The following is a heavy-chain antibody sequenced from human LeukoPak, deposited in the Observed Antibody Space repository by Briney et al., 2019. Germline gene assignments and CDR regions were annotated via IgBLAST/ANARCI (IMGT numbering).Heavy chain of an antibody. V-gene: IGHV3-33*01. D-gene: IGHD1-26*01. CDR3: ARKPDSGSYLAY. J-gene: IGHJ4*02. CDR2: IWYDGSNK. Sequence: QPGRSLRLFCAASGFTFSSYGIPWVRQAPGKGLEWVAVIWYDGSNKYYADSVKGRFTISRDNSKNTVYLQMNSLRAEDTAVYYCARKPDSGSYLAYWGQGTLVTVSS. CDR1: GFTFSSYG.